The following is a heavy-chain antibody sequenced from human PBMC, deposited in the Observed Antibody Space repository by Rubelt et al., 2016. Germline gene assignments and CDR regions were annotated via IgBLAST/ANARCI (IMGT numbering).Heavy chain of an antibody. CDR3: ARTSGYDSGWNDA. D-gene: IGHD6-19*01. J-gene: IGHJ5*02. V-gene: IGHV3-23*01. CDR2: ISGGGGSA. CDR1: GFTFTTHG. Sequence: GSGGGLVQPGGSLRLSCAASGFTFTTHGMSWVRQAPGKGLEWVSTISGGGGSAYYADSVRGRFTISRDNSKKALYLRMNSRRVDETAVYDCARTSGYDSGWNDAGGQGTLVTVSS.